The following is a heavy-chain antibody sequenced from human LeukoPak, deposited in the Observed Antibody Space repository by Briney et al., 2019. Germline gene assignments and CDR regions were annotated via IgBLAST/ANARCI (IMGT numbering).Heavy chain of an antibody. CDR3: ARHFSRIYYFDY. Sequence: ASVKVSCKASGYTFTGYYMHWVRQAPGQGLEWMGWINPNSGGTNYAQKFQGRVTMTRDTSISTAYMELSRLRSDDTAVYYCARHFSRIYYFDYWGQGTLVTVSS. CDR2: INPNSGGT. D-gene: IGHD2/OR15-2a*01. J-gene: IGHJ4*02. CDR1: GYTFTGYY. V-gene: IGHV1-2*02.